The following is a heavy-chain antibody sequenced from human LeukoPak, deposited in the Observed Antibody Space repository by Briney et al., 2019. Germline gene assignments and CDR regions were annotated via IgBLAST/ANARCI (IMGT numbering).Heavy chain of an antibody. D-gene: IGHD3-22*01. V-gene: IGHV1-8*01. J-gene: IGHJ5*02. CDR3: ARVNYYDSSGSPNWFDP. CDR1: GYTFSSYD. Sequence: ASVKVSCKASGYTFSSYDINWVRQATGQGLEWMGRMNPNSGNTGYAQKFQGRVTMTRNTSISTAYMELSSLRSEDTAVYYCARVNYYDSSGSPNWFDPWGQGTLVTVSS. CDR2: MNPNSGNT.